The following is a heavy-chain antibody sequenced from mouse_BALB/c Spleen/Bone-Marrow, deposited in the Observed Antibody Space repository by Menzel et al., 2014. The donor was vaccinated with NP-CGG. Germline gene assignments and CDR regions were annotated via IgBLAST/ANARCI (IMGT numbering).Heavy chain of an antibody. D-gene: IGHD4-1*02. CDR3: ARWANWDGFAY. CDR1: GYTFTSYT. J-gene: IGHJ3*01. Sequence: VQLQQSWAELARPGASVKMSCKASGYTFTSYTMHWVKQRPGQGLEWIGYINPSSGYTNHNQKFKDKATLTADKSSSTAYMQLSSLTSEDSAVYYCARWANWDGFAYWGQGTLVTVSA. CDR2: INPSSGYT. V-gene: IGHV1-4*01.